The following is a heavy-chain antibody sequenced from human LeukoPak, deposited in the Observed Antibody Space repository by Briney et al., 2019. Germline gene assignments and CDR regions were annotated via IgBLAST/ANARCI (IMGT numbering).Heavy chain of an antibody. CDR1: GYSFTSYW. Sequence: NRGESLKISCKGSGYSFTSYWIGWVRQMPGKGLEWMGIIYPGDSDTRYSPSFQGQVTISADKSISTAYLQWSSLKASDTAMYYCARRPYCSSTSCKNDAFDIWGQGTMVTVSS. J-gene: IGHJ3*02. CDR2: IYPGDSDT. CDR3: ARRPYCSSTSCKNDAFDI. V-gene: IGHV5-51*01. D-gene: IGHD2-2*01.